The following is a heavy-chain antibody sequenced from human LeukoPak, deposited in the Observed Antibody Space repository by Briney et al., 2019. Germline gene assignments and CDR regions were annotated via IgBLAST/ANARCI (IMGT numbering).Heavy chain of an antibody. Sequence: SETLSLTCTVSGGSISNSIDYWGWVRQPPGKGLEWIGSIYYSGSTYYNPSLKSRVTISVDTSKNQFSLKLSSVTAADTAVYYCARDRVTYFDYWGQGTLVTVSS. J-gene: IGHJ4*02. CDR3: ARDRVTYFDY. V-gene: IGHV4-39*02. D-gene: IGHD5-18*01. CDR1: GGSISNSIDY. CDR2: IYYSGST.